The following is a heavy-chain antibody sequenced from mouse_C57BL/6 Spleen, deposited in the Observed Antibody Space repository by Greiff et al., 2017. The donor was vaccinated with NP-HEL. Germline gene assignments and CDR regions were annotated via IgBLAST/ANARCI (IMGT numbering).Heavy chain of an antibody. CDR2: IRNKANNHAT. J-gene: IGHJ2*01. D-gene: IGHD1-1*01. Sequence: DVKLVESGGGLVQPGGSMKLSCAASGFTFSDAWMDWVRQSPEKGLEWVAEIRNKANNHATYYAESVKGRFTISRDDSKSSVYLQMNSLRAEDTGIYYCTRRSTTVVVFDYWGQGTTLTVSS. CDR1: GFTFSDAW. V-gene: IGHV6-6*01. CDR3: TRRSTTVVVFDY.